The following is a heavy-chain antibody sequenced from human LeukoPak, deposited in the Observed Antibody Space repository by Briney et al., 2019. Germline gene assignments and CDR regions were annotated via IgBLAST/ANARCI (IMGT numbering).Heavy chain of an antibody. D-gene: IGHD2-2*01. Sequence: NPSETLSLTCTVSGGSISSGGYYWNWIRQHPGKGLEWIGYIYYSGSTYYNPSLKSRVTISVDTSKNQFSLKLSSVTAADTAVYYCARATTYCSSTSCYSFWFDPWGQGTLVTVSS. CDR2: IYYSGST. J-gene: IGHJ5*02. CDR1: GGSISSGGYY. V-gene: IGHV4-31*03. CDR3: ARATTYCSSTSCYSFWFDP.